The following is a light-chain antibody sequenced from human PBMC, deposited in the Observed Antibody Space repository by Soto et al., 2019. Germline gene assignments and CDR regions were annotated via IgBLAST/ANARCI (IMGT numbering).Light chain of an antibody. J-gene: IGKJ5*01. V-gene: IGKV4-1*01. CDR2: WAS. Sequence: DFVMTQSLDSLAVSLGEMATINCNSGQIFLSTSNNKNYLAWFQHKPGQPPKLVIYWASVRASGVPDRFSGSGSGTDFTLTISSLQAEDVAVYYCQQYHSDPITFGQGTRLEIK. CDR1: QIFLSTSNNKNY. CDR3: QQYHSDPIT.